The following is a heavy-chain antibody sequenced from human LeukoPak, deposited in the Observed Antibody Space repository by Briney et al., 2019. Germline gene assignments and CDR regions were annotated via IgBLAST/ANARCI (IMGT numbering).Heavy chain of an antibody. Sequence: GASVKVSCKASGYTFTGYYMHWVRQAPGQGLEWMGWMNPNSGNTGYAQKFQGRVTMTRNTSISTAYMELSSLRSEDTAVYYCARGRISPTYYDFWSGYYPEYNWFDPWGQGTLVTVSS. CDR2: MNPNSGNT. CDR3: ARGRISPTYYDFWSGYYPEYNWFDP. D-gene: IGHD3-3*01. CDR1: GYTFTGYY. V-gene: IGHV1-8*02. J-gene: IGHJ5*02.